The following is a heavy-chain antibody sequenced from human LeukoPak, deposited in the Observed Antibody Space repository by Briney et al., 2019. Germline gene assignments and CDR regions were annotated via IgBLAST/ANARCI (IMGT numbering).Heavy chain of an antibody. V-gene: IGHV4-59*08. CDR2: MYYSGSI. Sequence: SETLSLTCTVSGGSMSSYYWSWIRQPPGKGLEWIGYMYYSGSINYNPSLKSRVTISLDTSKSQFSLRLSSVTAADTAVYYCARGEGYSGNWYPYFDYWGQGALVTVSS. J-gene: IGHJ4*02. CDR1: GGSMSSYY. D-gene: IGHD1-26*01. CDR3: ARGEGYSGNWYPYFDY.